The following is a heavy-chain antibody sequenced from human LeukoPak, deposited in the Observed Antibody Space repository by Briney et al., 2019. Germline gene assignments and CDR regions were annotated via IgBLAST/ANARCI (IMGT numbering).Heavy chain of an antibody. V-gene: IGHV4-34*01. D-gene: IGHD6-13*01. J-gene: IGHJ1*01. CDR3: ARGASYSSSWLRAGYFQH. CDR2: INHSGST. Sequence: PSETLSLTCAVYGGSFSGYYWSWIRQPPGKGLEWIGEINHSGSTNYNPSLKSRVTISVDTSKNQFSLKLSSVTAADTAVYYCARGASYSSSWLRAGYFQHWGQGTLVTVSS. CDR1: GGSFSGYY.